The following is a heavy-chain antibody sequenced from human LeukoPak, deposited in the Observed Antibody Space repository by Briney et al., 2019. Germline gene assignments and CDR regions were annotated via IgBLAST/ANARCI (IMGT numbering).Heavy chain of an antibody. D-gene: IGHD4-23*01. CDR3: TRFEDYGGKRDVFDI. CDR2: INPHSGGA. J-gene: IGHJ3*02. Sequence: GASVKVSCKASRYTFTAYYINWVRQAPGQGLEWMGWINPHSGGAVYAQGFEGRVTMTRDTSISTAYMELNNLRSDDTAFYYCTRFEDYGGKRDVFDIWGQGTMVTVSS. V-gene: IGHV1-2*02. CDR1: RYTFTAYY.